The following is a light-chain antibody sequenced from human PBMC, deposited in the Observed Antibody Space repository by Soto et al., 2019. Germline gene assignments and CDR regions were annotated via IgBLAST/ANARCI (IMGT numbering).Light chain of an antibody. CDR3: QTWGTGIVV. J-gene: IGLJ2*01. Sequence: QPVLTQSPSASASLGASVKHTCTLSSGHSSYAIAWHQQQPEKGPRYLMKVNSDGSHSKGDGIPDRFSGSSSGAERYLTISSLQPEDEADYYCQTWGTGIVVFGGGTKVTVL. V-gene: IGLV4-69*01. CDR1: SGHSSYA. CDR2: VNSDGSH.